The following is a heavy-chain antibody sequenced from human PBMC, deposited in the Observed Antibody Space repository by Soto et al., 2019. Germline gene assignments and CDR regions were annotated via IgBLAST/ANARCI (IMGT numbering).Heavy chain of an antibody. CDR3: AADVGSSWLQSDFDY. CDR2: IVVGSGNT. CDR1: GFTFTSSA. J-gene: IGHJ4*02. D-gene: IGHD6-13*01. Sequence: SVKVSCKASGFTFTSSAMQWVRQARGQRLEWIGWIVVGSGNTNYAQKFQERVTITRDMSTSTAYMELSSLRSEDTAVYYCAADVGSSWLQSDFDYWGQGTLVTVSS. V-gene: IGHV1-58*02.